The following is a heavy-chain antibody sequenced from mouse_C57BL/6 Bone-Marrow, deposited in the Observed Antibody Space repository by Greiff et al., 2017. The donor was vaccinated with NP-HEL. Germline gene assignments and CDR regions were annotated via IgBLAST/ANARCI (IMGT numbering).Heavy chain of an antibody. CDR2: ISYDGSN. CDR3: ARLYYGNYYFDY. Sequence: EVQRVESGPGLVKPSQSLSLTCSVTGYSITSGYYWNWIRQFPGNKLEWMGYISYDGSNNYNPSLKNRISITRDTSKNQFFLKLNSVTTEDTATYYCARLYYGNYYFDYWGQGTTLTVSS. V-gene: IGHV3-6*01. D-gene: IGHD2-1*01. CDR1: GYSITSGYY. J-gene: IGHJ2*01.